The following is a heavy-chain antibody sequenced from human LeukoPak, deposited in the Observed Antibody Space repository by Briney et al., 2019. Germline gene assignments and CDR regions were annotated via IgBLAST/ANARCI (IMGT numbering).Heavy chain of an antibody. D-gene: IGHD6-13*01. CDR1: GFTFSSYA. CDR3: SKDPYSSSWSGWFDP. J-gene: IGHJ5*02. Sequence: GGSLRLSCAASGFTFSSYAMSWVRQAPGKELEGVSAISGSGGSKYYADSVKGRFTISRDNSTTTLYLQMNSLRAEDTAVYYCSKDPYSSSWSGWFDPWGQGTLVTVSS. V-gene: IGHV3-23*01. CDR2: ISGSGGSK.